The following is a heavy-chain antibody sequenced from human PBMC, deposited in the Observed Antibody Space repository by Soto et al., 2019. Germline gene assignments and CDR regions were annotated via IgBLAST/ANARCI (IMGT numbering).Heavy chain of an antibody. Sequence: GGSLRLSCAASGFTFSSYAMSWVRQAPGKGLEWVSAISGSGGSTYYADSVKGRFTISRDNSKNTLYLQMNSLRAEDTAVYYCAKDTMAPYSSSPKFNYFDYWGQGTLVTVSS. D-gene: IGHD6-13*01. V-gene: IGHV3-23*01. CDR3: AKDTMAPYSSSPKFNYFDY. CDR1: GFTFSSYA. J-gene: IGHJ4*02. CDR2: ISGSGGST.